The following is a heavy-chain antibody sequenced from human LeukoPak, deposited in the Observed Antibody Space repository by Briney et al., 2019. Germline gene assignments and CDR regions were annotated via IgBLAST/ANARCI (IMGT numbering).Heavy chain of an antibody. Sequence: SETLSPTCTVSGGSISSSSYYWGWIRQPPGKGLEWIGSIYYSGSTYYNPSLKSRVTISVDTSKNQFSLKLSSVTAADTAVYYCARLVGAAAGATHLDYWGQGTLVTVSS. V-gene: IGHV4-39*01. CDR1: GGSISSSSYY. J-gene: IGHJ4*02. D-gene: IGHD6-13*01. CDR3: ARLVGAAAGATHLDY. CDR2: IYYSGST.